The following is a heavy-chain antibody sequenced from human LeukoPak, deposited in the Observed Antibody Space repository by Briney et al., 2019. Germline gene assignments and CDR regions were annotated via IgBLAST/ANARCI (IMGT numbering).Heavy chain of an antibody. J-gene: IGHJ4*02. CDR2: ISYDGSNK. V-gene: IGHV3-30-3*01. D-gene: IGHD3-22*01. CDR1: GFTFTDYY. Sequence: GGSLRLSCAASGFTFTDYYMSWIRQAPGRGLEWVAVISYDGSNKYNADSVKGRFTISRDNSKNTLYLQMNSLRADDTAVYYCARDGRNYYDRSGYYSALAYWGQGTLVTVSS. CDR3: ARDGRNYYDRSGYYSALAY.